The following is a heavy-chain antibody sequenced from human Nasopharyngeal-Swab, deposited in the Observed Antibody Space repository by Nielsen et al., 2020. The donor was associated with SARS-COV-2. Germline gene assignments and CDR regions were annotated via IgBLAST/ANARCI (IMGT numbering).Heavy chain of an antibody. CDR2: INHSGST. Sequence: GSLRLYCAVYGGSFSGYYWSWIRQPPGKGLEWIGEINHSGSTNYNPSLKSRVTISVDTSKNQFSLKLSSVTAADAAVYYCARGVPSLSAPYYYYYYMDVWGKGTTVTVSS. CDR3: ARGVPSLSAPYYYYYYMDV. J-gene: IGHJ6*03. V-gene: IGHV4-34*01. D-gene: IGHD2/OR15-2a*01. CDR1: GGSFSGYY.